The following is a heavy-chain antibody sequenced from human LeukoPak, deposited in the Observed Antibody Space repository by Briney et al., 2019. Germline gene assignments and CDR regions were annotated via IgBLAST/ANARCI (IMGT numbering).Heavy chain of an antibody. CDR1: GFAFSSCG. J-gene: IGHJ3*02. D-gene: IGHD1-26*01. V-gene: IGHV3-30*18. CDR3: AKEVGARDAFDI. Sequence: PGGSLRLSCAASGFAFSSCGIHWVRQAPGKGLEGVALISEDGSIKFYADSVKGRFTISGDNSKNTLYLQMNSLRAEDTAVYYCAKEVGARDAFDIWGQGTLVTVSP. CDR2: ISEDGSIK.